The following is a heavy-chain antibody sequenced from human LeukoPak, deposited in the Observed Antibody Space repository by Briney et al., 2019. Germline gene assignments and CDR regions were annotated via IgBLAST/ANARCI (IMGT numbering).Heavy chain of an antibody. CDR2: IYHSGST. J-gene: IGHJ5*02. Sequence: SETLSLTCAVSGGSISSSNWWSWVRQPPGKGLEWIGEIYHSGSTNYNPSLKSRVTISVDKSKNQFSLKLSSVAAADTAVYYCARAGQLVDWFDPWGQGTLVTVSS. CDR3: ARAGQLVDWFDP. CDR1: GGSISSSNW. V-gene: IGHV4-4*02. D-gene: IGHD6-13*01.